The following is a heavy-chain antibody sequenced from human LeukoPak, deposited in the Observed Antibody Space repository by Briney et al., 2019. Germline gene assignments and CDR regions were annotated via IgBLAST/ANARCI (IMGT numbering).Heavy chain of an antibody. Sequence: SETLSLTCAVYGGSFCGYYWSWIRQPPGKGLEWIGEINHSGSTNYNPSLKSRVTISVDTSKNQFSLKLSSVTAADTAVYYCASGPRVGARDYWGQGTLVTVSS. CDR1: GGSFCGYY. CDR2: INHSGST. D-gene: IGHD1-26*01. J-gene: IGHJ4*02. CDR3: ASGPRVGARDY. V-gene: IGHV4-34*01.